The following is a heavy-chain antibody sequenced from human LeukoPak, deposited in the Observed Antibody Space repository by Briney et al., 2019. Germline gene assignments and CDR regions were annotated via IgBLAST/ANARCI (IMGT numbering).Heavy chain of an antibody. Sequence: GGSLRLSCAASGFTFSSYAMSWVRQAPGKGLEWVSAISGSGGSTYYADSVKGRFTISRDNSKNTLYLQVNSLRAEDTATYYCAKDQYSGSPYYFDYWGQGTLVTVSS. CDR2: ISGSGGST. D-gene: IGHD1-26*01. V-gene: IGHV3-23*01. J-gene: IGHJ4*02. CDR1: GFTFSSYA. CDR3: AKDQYSGSPYYFDY.